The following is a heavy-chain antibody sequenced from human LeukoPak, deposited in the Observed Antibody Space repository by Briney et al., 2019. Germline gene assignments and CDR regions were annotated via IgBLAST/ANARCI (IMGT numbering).Heavy chain of an antibody. J-gene: IGHJ3*02. D-gene: IGHD3-22*01. CDR2: ISSSGST. V-gene: IGHV4-39*07. CDR3: ARGPYSYDSSGAFDI. Sequence: KPSETLSLTCTVSGVSISSSNSYWGWIRQPPGKGLEWIGRISSSGSTNYNPSLKSRVTISVDTSKNQFSLKLSSVTAADTAVYFRARGPYSYDSSGAFDIWGQGTMVTVSS. CDR1: GVSISSSNSY.